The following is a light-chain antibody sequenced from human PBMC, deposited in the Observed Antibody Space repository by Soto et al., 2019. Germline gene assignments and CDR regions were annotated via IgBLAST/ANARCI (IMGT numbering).Light chain of an antibody. V-gene: IGKV3-11*01. CDR1: QSVSGY. J-gene: IGKJ4*01. CDR3: QQRSNWPLT. Sequence: EIVLTQSPATLSLSPGERATLSCRASQSVSGYFAWYQQKPGLAPRLLIYDTFNRATGIPARFSGSGSGTDFTLTISSLEPEDFAVYYCQQRSNWPLTFGGGTKVEIK. CDR2: DTF.